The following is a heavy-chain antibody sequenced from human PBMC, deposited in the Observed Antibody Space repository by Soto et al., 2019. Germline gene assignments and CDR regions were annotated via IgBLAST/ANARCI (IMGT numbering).Heavy chain of an antibody. CDR3: VRDVRWAFDF. CDR1: GFTFSNYA. Sequence: EVHLVESGGGLVQPGGSLRVSCAASGFTFSNYAMNWVRQAPGKGLEWVSYISIGSGSIFYADSVKGRFTISRDDAKNSLYLQMNTLRDEDTAVYYCVRDVRWAFDFWGQGTMVTVSS. J-gene: IGHJ3*01. V-gene: IGHV3-48*02. CDR2: ISIGSGSI. D-gene: IGHD2-15*01.